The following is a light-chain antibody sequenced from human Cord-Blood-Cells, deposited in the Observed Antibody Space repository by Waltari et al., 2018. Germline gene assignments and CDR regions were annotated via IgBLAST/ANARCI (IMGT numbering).Light chain of an antibody. CDR3: QQYNSYPMYT. Sequence: DIQMTQSPSTLSASVGDRVTITCRASQSISSWLAWYQQKPGKAPKLLIYDASSLESGVPSRFSCSGSGTEFTLTISSLQPDDFATDYCQQYNSYPMYTFGQGTKLEIK. CDR1: QSISSW. CDR2: DAS. J-gene: IGKJ2*01. V-gene: IGKV1-5*01.